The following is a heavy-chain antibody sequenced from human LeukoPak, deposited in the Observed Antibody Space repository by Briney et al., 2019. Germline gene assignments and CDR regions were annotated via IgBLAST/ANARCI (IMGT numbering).Heavy chain of an antibody. Sequence: GGSLRLSCAASGFTFSDYYMSWIRQAPGKGLEWVSYISSSGGSTYYADSVKGRFTISRDNSKNTLYLQMNSLRAEDTAVYYCRNGDYLVDFDYWGQGTLVTVSS. D-gene: IGHD4-17*01. CDR1: GFTFSDYY. CDR2: ISSSGGST. CDR3: RNGDYLVDFDY. V-gene: IGHV3-11*01. J-gene: IGHJ4*02.